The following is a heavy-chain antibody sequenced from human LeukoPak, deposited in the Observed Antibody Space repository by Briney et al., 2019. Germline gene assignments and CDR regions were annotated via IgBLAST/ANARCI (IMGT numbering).Heavy chain of an antibody. Sequence: EGSLRLSCAASGFTFSSYATSWVRQAPGKGLEWVSAISGSGGSTYYADSVKGRFTISRDNSKNTLYLQMNSLRAEDTAVYYCAKDYYYGSGTYWGQGTLVTVSS. D-gene: IGHD3-10*01. J-gene: IGHJ4*02. CDR2: ISGSGGST. V-gene: IGHV3-23*01. CDR3: AKDYYYGSGTY. CDR1: GFTFSSYA.